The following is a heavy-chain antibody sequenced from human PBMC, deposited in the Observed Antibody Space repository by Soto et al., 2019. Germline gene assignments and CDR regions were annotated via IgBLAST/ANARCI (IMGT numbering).Heavy chain of an antibody. CDR2: ISAYNGNT. D-gene: IGHD6-6*01. CDR1: GYTFTSYG. V-gene: IGHV1-18*01. CDR3: AWMSLAARPFDY. Sequence: QVQLVQSGAEVKKPGASVKVSCKASGYTFTSYGISWVRQAPGQGLEWTGWISAYNGNTNYARKLQGRVTMTTDTAPSTAYMELRSLSSDDTAVYYCAWMSLAARPFDYWGQGPLVTVSS. J-gene: IGHJ4*02.